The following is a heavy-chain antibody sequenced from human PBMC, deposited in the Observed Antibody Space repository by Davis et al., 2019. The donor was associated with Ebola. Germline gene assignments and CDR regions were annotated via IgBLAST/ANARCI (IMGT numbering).Heavy chain of an antibody. J-gene: IGHJ4*02. CDR1: GFSLTSRPVG. Sequence: SGPTLVKPTQTLTLTCTFSGFSLTSRPVGVGWIRQPPGKALEWLALIYWDDDKRYSPSLNSRLTLTKDTSNNQVVLTMTNMDPVDTATYYCAHLKYSSGCDYWGQGTLVTVSS. CDR3: AHLKYSSGCDY. CDR2: IYWDDDK. V-gene: IGHV2-5*02. D-gene: IGHD6-19*01.